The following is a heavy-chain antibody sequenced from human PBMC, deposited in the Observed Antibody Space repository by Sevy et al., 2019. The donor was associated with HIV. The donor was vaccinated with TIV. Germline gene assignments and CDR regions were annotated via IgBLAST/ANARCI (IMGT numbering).Heavy chain of an antibody. D-gene: IGHD2-8*01. J-gene: IGHJ4*02. V-gene: IGHV3-23*01. Sequence: GGSLRLSCEASGFTFSKYNMSWVRQAPGKGLEWVSTFSFGCGRINYADSVKGRFTISRDDSKNTLYLQMNSPRAEDTAVYYCAREGCTKPHDYWGQGTLVTVSS. CDR3: AREGCTKPHDY. CDR2: FSFGCGRI. CDR1: GFTFSKYN.